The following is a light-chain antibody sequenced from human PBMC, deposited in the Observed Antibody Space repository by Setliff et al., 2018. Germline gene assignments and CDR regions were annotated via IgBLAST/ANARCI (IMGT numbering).Light chain of an antibody. V-gene: IGLV2-14*03. CDR1: SSDVGGYNY. CDR2: EVT. CDR3: LSYTSKTTHAL. J-gene: IGLJ2*01. Sequence: QSVLTQPAAVSGSPGQSITISCAGTSSDVGGYNYVSWYQQHPGKAPKPMIYEVTKRPSGVSDRFSGSKSGNTASLTISGLQAEDEADYYCLSYTSKTTHALFAGGTKVTVL.